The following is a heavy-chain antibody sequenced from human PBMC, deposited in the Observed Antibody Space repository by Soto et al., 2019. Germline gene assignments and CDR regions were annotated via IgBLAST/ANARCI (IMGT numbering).Heavy chain of an antibody. V-gene: IGHV4-31*03. CDR1: DGAITSPAHY. D-gene: IGHD4-17*01. CDR3: ARVQTTVTTYFFDY. CDR2: IFYSGTT. Sequence: QVQLQESGPGLVKPSQTLSLTCTVSDGAITSPAHYWSWIRQLPGKGLEWIAYIFYSGTTYYSPSLQSRTTISIDTSKNRFSLKLSSVTAADTAVYYCARVQTTVTTYFFDYWGQGTLVTVSS. J-gene: IGHJ4*02.